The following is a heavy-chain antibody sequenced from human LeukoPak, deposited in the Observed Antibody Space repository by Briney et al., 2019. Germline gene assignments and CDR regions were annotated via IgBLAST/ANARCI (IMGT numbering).Heavy chain of an antibody. Sequence: ASVKVSCKASGYTFTSYGISWVRQAPGQGLEWMGWISAYNGNTNYAQKLQGRVTMTRNTSISTAYMELSSLRSEDTAVYYCARSGYCSGGSCSDWFDPWGQGTLVTVSS. CDR2: ISAYNGNT. J-gene: IGHJ5*02. V-gene: IGHV1-18*01. CDR1: GYTFTSYG. D-gene: IGHD2-15*01. CDR3: ARSGYCSGGSCSDWFDP.